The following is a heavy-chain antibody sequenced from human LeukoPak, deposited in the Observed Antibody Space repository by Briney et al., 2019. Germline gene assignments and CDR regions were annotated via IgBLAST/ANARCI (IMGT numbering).Heavy chain of an antibody. CDR3: ATHIVGASGY. D-gene: IGHD1-26*01. V-gene: IGHV3-21*01. CDR1: RFTFSSYS. J-gene: IGHJ4*02. CDR2: ISSSSSYI. Sequence: GGSLRLSCAASRFTFSSYSMNWVRQAPGKGLEWVSSISSSSSYIYYADSVKGRFTISRDNAKNSLYLQMNSLRAEDTAVYYCATHIVGASGYWGQGTLVTVSS.